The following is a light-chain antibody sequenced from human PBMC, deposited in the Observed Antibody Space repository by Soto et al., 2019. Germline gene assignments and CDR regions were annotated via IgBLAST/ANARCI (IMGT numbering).Light chain of an antibody. CDR2: GSS. V-gene: IGKV3-20*01. CDR1: QSVSNKY. Sequence: EVVLTQSPGTLSLSPGERATLSCRASQSVSNKYLAWYQQKPGQAPRLLIFGSSDRATGIPDRFSGSGSGTDFTLTISRLEPEGFGVYYCQQYGSSPPYTFGQGTKLEIK. J-gene: IGKJ2*01. CDR3: QQYGSSPPYT.